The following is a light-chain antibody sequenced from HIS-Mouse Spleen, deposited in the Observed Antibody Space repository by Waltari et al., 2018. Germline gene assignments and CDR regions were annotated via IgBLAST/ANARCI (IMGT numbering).Light chain of an antibody. V-gene: IGLV3-27*01. J-gene: IGLJ2*01. CDR3: YSAADNSGV. CDR2: KDS. CDR1: VLAQKY. Sequence: SYELTQPSSVSVSPGQTARITCPGEVLAQKYARWFQQKPGQAPVLVIYKDSERPSWIPERFSGSSSGTTITLTISGAQVEDEADYYCYSAADNSGVFGGGTKLTVL.